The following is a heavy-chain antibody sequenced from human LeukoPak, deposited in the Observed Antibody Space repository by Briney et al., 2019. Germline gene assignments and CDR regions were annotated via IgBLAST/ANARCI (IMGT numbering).Heavy chain of an antibody. Sequence: GASVKVSCKASGYTFTSYDINWVRQATGQGLEWMGWMNPNSGNTGYAQKFQGRVTMTRNTSISTAYMELSSLRSEDTAVYYCARDSEWSGSYYGVFDPWGQGTLVTVSS. J-gene: IGHJ5*02. CDR1: GYTFTSYD. D-gene: IGHD3-10*01. CDR2: MNPNSGNT. CDR3: ARDSEWSGSYYGVFDP. V-gene: IGHV1-8*01.